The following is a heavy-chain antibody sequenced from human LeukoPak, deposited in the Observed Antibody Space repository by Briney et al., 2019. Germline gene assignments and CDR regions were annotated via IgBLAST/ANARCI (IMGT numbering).Heavy chain of an antibody. CDR1: GFTFRNYY. CDR2: EWFDGTNK. Sequence: GGSLRLSCVASGFTFRNYYVHWVRQAPGKGLEWVAVEWFDGTNKYYADSVKGRFTISRDSSKNTLYLQMNSLRAGDTAVYYCARDLNSGWSRYGLDVWGQGTTVTVSS. J-gene: IGHJ6*02. D-gene: IGHD6-19*01. CDR3: ARDLNSGWSRYGLDV. V-gene: IGHV3-33*08.